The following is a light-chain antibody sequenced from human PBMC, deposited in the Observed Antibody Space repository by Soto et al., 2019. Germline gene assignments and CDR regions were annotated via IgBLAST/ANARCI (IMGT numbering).Light chain of an antibody. V-gene: IGLV2-14*01. CDR2: EVT. J-gene: IGLJ1*01. CDR1: STDVGGCNF. Sequence: QSVLTQPASVSGSLGQSITMSCTGTSTDVGGCNFVSWYQQHPDKAPKLLIYEVTNRPSGVSNRFSGSKSGNTASLTISGLQAEDEADYYCSSYTSTGTPVFGTGTKVTVL. CDR3: SSYTSTGTPV.